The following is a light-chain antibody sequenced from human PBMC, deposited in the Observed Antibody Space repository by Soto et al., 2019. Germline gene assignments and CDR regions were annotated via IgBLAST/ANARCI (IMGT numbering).Light chain of an antibody. Sequence: QSALTQPASVSGSPGQSITISCTGTSSDLGNHNLVSWYQQYPGKAPTLMIYEASQRPSGISHRFSGSKSGNTASLTISGLQSEDEGDYYCSAYTARSTLVFGGGTKLTVL. CDR1: SSDLGNHNL. CDR2: EAS. J-gene: IGLJ3*02. CDR3: SAYTARSTLV. V-gene: IGLV2-14*02.